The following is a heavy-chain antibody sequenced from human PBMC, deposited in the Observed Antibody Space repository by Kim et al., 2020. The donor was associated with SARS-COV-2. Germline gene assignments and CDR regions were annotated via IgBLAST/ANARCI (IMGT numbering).Heavy chain of an antibody. J-gene: IGHJ4*02. CDR2: IKQDGSEK. Sequence: GGSLRLSCATSGFTFNSHWMTWVRQAPGKGLEWVANIKQDGSEKYYVDSVKGRFTISRDNPKNSLYLQMNSLRAEDTAVYFCARIRTPIFGVVIPGDYWGQGTLVTVSS. D-gene: IGHD3-3*01. CDR1: GFTFNSHW. V-gene: IGHV3-7*01. CDR3: ARIRTPIFGVVIPGDY.